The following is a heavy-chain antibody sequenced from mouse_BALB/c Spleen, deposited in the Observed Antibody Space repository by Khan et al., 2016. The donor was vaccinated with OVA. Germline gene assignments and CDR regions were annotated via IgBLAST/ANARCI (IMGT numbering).Heavy chain of an antibody. Sequence: QVQLQQSGAELAKPGASVKMSCKASGYTFTSFWMHWVKQRPGQGLEWIGYINPSTGYIEYNQKFKDKATLTADRSSSTAYMQLSSLTSEDSAVYYCARCALYYCGSMGDAMDYWGQGTSVTVSS. V-gene: IGHV1-7*01. J-gene: IGHJ4*01. CDR3: ARCALYYCGSMGDAMDY. D-gene: IGHD1-1*01. CDR1: GYTFTSFW. CDR2: INPSTGYI.